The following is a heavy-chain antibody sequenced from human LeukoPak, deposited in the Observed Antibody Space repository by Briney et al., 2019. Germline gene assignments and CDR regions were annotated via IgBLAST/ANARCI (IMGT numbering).Heavy chain of an antibody. CDR3: AKDGMYFYDSSGYHHLDY. V-gene: IGHV3-30*18. D-gene: IGHD3-22*01. Sequence: GGSLRLSCAASGFTFSSYAMSWVRQAPGKGLEWVALISYDGSNKYYADSVKGRFTISRDNSKKTVYLQMNSLRAEDTAVYYCAKDGMYFYDSSGYHHLDYWGQGTLVTVSS. CDR1: GFTFSSYA. J-gene: IGHJ4*02. CDR2: ISYDGSNK.